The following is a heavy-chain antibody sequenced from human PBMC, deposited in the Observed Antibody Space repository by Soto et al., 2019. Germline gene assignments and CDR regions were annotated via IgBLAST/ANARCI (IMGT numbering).Heavy chain of an antibody. CDR3: AREGEVDIVLVPAAMPDYYYGMDV. J-gene: IGHJ6*02. Sequence: GGSLRLSCAASGFTFSSYSMNWVRQAPGKGLEWVSYISSSSSTIYYADSVKGRFTISRDNAKNSLYLQMNSLRDEDTAVYYCAREGEVDIVLVPAAMPDYYYGMDVWGQGTTVTV. CDR2: ISSSSSTI. CDR1: GFTFSSYS. D-gene: IGHD2-2*01. V-gene: IGHV3-48*02.